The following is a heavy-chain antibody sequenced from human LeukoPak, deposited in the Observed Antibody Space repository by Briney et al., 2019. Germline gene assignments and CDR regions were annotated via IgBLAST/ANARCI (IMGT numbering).Heavy chain of an antibody. CDR1: GFTFDDYA. V-gene: IGHV3-9*01. CDR3: AKDMYSSSSYFDY. CDR2: ISWNSGSI. Sequence: PGGSLRLSCAASGFTFDDYAMHWVRQAPGKGLEWVSGISWNSGSIGYADSVKGRFTIPRDNAKNSLYLQMNSLRAEDTALYYCAKDMYSSSSYFDYWGQGTLVTVSS. D-gene: IGHD6-13*01. J-gene: IGHJ4*02.